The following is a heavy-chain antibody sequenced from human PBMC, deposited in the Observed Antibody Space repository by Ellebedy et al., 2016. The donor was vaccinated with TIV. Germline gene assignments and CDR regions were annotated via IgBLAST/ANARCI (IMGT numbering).Heavy chain of an antibody. CDR1: GFTFSNAW. V-gene: IGHV3-15*01. Sequence: GESLKISXAASGFTFSNAWMSWVRQAPGKGLEWVGRIKSKTDGGTTDYAAPVKGRFTISRDDSKNTLYLQMNSLKTEGTAVYYCTTEVLRYFDWLCYWGQGTLVTVSS. J-gene: IGHJ4*02. CDR2: IKSKTDGGTT. D-gene: IGHD3-9*01. CDR3: TTEVLRYFDWLCY.